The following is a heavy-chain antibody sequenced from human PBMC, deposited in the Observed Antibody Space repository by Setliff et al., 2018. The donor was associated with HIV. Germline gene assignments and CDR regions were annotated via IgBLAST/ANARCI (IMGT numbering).Heavy chain of an antibody. J-gene: IGHJ6*03. CDR3: ARARDNGDYYYYYYMDV. D-gene: IGHD2-8*01. Sequence: GASVKVSCKASGGTFSSYGISWVRQAPGQGLEWVGGIIPTLGVAHNAQKFQGRVTITADKSTTTSYMELSSLRSEDTAVYYCARARDNGDYYYYYYMDVWGKGTTVTVSS. CDR1: GGTFSSYG. V-gene: IGHV1-69*10. CDR2: IIPTLGVA.